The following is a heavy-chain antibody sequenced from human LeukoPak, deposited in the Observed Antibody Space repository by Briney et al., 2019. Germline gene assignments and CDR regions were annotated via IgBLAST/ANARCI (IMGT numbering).Heavy chain of an antibody. CDR1: GFTLSTYG. D-gene: IGHD2-8*01. J-gene: IGHJ4*02. Sequence: GGSLRLSCAASGFTLSTYGMHWVRQAPGKGLEGVAFIQCDGSHIFYTDSVRGRFTISRDNSKSTLYLQMSSLRAEDTAVFYCAKTSDQLLYSKLDYWGQGTLVTVSS. CDR2: IQCDGSHI. V-gene: IGHV3-30*02. CDR3: AKTSDQLLYSKLDY.